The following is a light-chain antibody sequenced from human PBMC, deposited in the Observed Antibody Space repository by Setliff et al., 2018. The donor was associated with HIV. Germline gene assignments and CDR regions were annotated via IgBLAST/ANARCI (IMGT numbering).Light chain of an antibody. J-gene: IGLJ1*01. CDR1: SSDVGGYNY. Sequence: QSVLTQPASVSGSPGQSIIISCTGTSSDVGGYNYVSRYQQHPGKAPKLIIYEVTNRPSGVSDRFSGSKSVNTASLTISGLQTEDEADYYCNSYTTSGTRVFGTGTKVT. CDR3: NSYTTSGTRV. V-gene: IGLV2-14*01. CDR2: EVT.